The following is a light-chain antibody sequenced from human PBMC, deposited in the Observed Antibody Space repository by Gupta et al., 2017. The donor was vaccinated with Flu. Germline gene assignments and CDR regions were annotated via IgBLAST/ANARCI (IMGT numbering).Light chain of an antibody. CDR3: QQSNSSPPAM. CDR2: AAS. CDR1: QRIRRY. V-gene: IGKV1-39*01. J-gene: IGKJ5*01. Sequence: SSLYESVGDRGTSTCRARQRIRRYLDWFQQKPRQAPELLIYAASRWQSGVPSRFSGSGSGKHLPLTSSRRQQEDFAVYYSQQSNSSPPAMFGQGTQMEIK.